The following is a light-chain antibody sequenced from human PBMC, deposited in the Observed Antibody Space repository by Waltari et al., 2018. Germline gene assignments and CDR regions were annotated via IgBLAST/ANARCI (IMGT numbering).Light chain of an antibody. J-gene: IGKJ4*01. CDR3: QQYGSSPLT. Sequence: EIVLTQSPDTLSLSPGERATLSCRASQSVSSSLAWYQQKPGQAPRRLFYGASNRATGIPDRFSGSGSGTDFTLTISRLEPEDFAVYYCQQYGSSPLTFGGGTKVEIK. CDR1: QSVSSS. CDR2: GAS. V-gene: IGKV3-20*01.